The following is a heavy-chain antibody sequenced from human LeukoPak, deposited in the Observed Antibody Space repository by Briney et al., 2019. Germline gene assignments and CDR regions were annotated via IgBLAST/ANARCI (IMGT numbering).Heavy chain of an antibody. D-gene: IGHD3-22*01. V-gene: IGHV4-39*07. CDR2: IYYSGST. CDR3: ARDAPPEERYYYDSSGYYRRMPAFYFDY. J-gene: IGHJ4*02. Sequence: SETLSLTCTVSGGSISSSSYYWGWIRQPPGKGLEWIGSIYYSGSTYYNPSLKSRVTISVDTSKNQFSLKLSSVTAADTAVYYCARDAPPEERYYYDSSGYYRRMPAFYFDYWGQGTLVTVSS. CDR1: GGSISSSSYY.